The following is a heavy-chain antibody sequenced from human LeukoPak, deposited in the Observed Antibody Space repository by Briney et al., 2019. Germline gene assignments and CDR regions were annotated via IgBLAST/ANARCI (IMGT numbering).Heavy chain of an antibody. CDR1: GYTFTSYG. J-gene: IGHJ3*02. Sequence: ASVKVSCKASGYTFTSYGISWVRQAPGQGLEWMGWISAYNGNTNYAQKLQGRVTMTTDTSTSTAYMELRSLRSDDTAVYYCARDEGLRLGELSWPAHIWGQGPMVTVSS. CDR2: ISAYNGNT. CDR3: ARDEGLRLGELSWPAHI. D-gene: IGHD3-16*02. V-gene: IGHV1-18*01.